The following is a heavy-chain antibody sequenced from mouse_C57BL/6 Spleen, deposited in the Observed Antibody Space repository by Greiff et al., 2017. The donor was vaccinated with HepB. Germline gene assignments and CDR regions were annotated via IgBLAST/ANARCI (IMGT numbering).Heavy chain of an antibody. Sequence: VQLQESGAELMKPGASVKLSCKATGYTFPGYWIEWVKQRPGHGLEWIGEILPGSGSTNYNEKFKGKATFTADTSSNTAYMQLSSLTTEDSAIYYCARPIITTVVAHWYFDVWGTGTTVTVSS. V-gene: IGHV1-9*01. CDR1: GYTFPGYW. J-gene: IGHJ1*03. D-gene: IGHD1-1*01. CDR3: ARPIITTVVAHWYFDV. CDR2: ILPGSGST.